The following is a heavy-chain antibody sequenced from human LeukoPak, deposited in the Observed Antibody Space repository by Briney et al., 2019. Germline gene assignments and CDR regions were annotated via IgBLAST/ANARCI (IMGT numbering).Heavy chain of an antibody. CDR3: TRDRSRYGGSYYDY. CDR2: IRSKAYGGTT. J-gene: IGHJ4*02. Sequence: GGSLRLSCIASGFTFGDYAMSWVRQAPGKGLEWVGFIRSKAYGGTTEYAASVKGRFTISRDDSKSIAYLQMNSLKTEDTAVYYCTRDRSRYGGSYYDYWGQGTLVTVSS. V-gene: IGHV3-49*04. CDR1: GFTFGDYA. D-gene: IGHD1-26*01.